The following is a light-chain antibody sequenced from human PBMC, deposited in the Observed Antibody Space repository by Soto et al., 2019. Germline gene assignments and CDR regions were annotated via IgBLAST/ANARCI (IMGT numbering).Light chain of an antibody. J-gene: IGLJ2*01. CDR2: GNS. CDR3: QSYDSSLSGVV. V-gene: IGLV1-40*01. CDR1: SSNIGAGYD. Sequence: QSVLTQPPSVSGAPGQRVTISCTGSSSNIGAGYDVHWYQQLPGTAPKLLIYGNSNRPSGVPDRFSGSKSGTSASLAITGLQAEDEADYYCQSYDSSLSGVVCGGGT.